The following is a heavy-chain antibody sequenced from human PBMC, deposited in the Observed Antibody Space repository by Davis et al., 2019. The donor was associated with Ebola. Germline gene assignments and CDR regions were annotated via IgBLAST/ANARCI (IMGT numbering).Heavy chain of an antibody. V-gene: IGHV5-51*01. CDR1: GYSFTSYW. Sequence: KVSCKGSGYSFTSYWIGWVRQMPGKGLEWMGIIYPGDSDTRYSPSFQGQVTVSADTSIRTTYLQWGSPEASHTAIYYCARLSLSASPFDSWGQGTLVTVSS. J-gene: IGHJ5*01. CDR2: IYPGDSDT. CDR3: ARLSLSASPFDS. D-gene: IGHD3-3*02.